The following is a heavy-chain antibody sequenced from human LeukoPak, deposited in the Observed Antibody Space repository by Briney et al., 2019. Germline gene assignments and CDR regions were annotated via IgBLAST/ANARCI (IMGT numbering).Heavy chain of an antibody. CDR1: GFTFSSYA. D-gene: IGHD3-10*01. Sequence: GGSLRLSCAASGFTFSSYAMSWVRQAPGKGLEWVSAISGSGGSTYYADSVKGRFTISRDNSKNTLYLQMNRLRAEDTAVYYCAKGHILLWFVAWGQGTLVTVSS. J-gene: IGHJ5*02. V-gene: IGHV3-23*01. CDR3: AKGHILLWFVA. CDR2: ISGSGGST.